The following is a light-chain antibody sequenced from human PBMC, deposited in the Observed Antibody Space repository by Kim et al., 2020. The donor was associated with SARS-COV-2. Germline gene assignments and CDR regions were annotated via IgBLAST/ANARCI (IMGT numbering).Light chain of an antibody. Sequence: SYELTQPPSVSVAPGDTASITCGGHNIGSKSVHWYQQRPGQAPGLIIYYDNERPSGIPERFSGSNSDNTATLTINRVEAGDEADYYCQVWDSSTDHVVFGEGTKLTVL. V-gene: IGLV3-21*04. CDR3: QVWDSSTDHVV. CDR2: YDN. CDR1: NIGSKS. J-gene: IGLJ2*01.